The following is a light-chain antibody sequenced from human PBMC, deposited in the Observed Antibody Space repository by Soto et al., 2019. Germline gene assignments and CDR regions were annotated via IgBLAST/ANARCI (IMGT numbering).Light chain of an antibody. Sequence: QSALTQPASVSGSPGQSITISCSGTSSDVGAYNYVSWYQHNPGKAPKLMIFDVSNRPSGVSDRFSGSKSGNTASLTISGLQADDEADYYCSSYTTSANYVFGTGTKLTVL. V-gene: IGLV2-14*03. J-gene: IGLJ1*01. CDR2: DVS. CDR1: SSDVGAYNY. CDR3: SSYTTSANYV.